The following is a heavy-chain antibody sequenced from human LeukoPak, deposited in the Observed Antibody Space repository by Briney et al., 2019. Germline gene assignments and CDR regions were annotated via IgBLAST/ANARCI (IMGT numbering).Heavy chain of an antibody. Sequence: GGSLRLSCAASGFTFSSYSMNWVRQAPGKGLEWVSSISSSSSYIYYADSVKGRFTISRDNAKNSLYLQMNSLRAEDTAEYYCARAYDIVGATELDYWGQGTLVTVSS. CDR2: ISSSSSYI. D-gene: IGHD1-26*01. CDR3: ARAYDIVGATELDY. V-gene: IGHV3-21*01. J-gene: IGHJ4*02. CDR1: GFTFSSYS.